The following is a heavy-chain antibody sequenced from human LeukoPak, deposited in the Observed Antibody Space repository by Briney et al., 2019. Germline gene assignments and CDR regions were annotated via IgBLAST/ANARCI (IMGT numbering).Heavy chain of an antibody. V-gene: IGHV3-48*01. CDR2: ISSSSSTI. Sequence: GGSLRLSCAASGFTFSSYSMNWVRQAPGKGLEWVSYISSSSSTIYYADSVKGRFTISGDNAKNSLYLQMNSLRAENTAVYYCARGNPLLDPFDYWGQGILVTVSS. CDR1: GFTFSSYS. D-gene: IGHD3-10*01. CDR3: ARGNPLLDPFDY. J-gene: IGHJ4*02.